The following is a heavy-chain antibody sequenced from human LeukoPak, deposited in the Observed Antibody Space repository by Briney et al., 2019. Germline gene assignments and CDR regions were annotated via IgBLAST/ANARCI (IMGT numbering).Heavy chain of an antibody. J-gene: IGHJ4*02. CDR2: ISNSGGNR. D-gene: IGHD3-10*01. V-gene: IGHV3-23*01. CDR3: ASSYINTWPKDRIFDF. CDR1: GFTFNNYA. Sequence: GGSLRLSCVASGFTFNNYAMSWVRQAPGRGLEWLSSISNSGGNRDYRNSVKGRFTISRDNSKNTLYLQMDSLGAEDTAVYYCASSYINTWPKDRIFDFWGQGTLVTVSS.